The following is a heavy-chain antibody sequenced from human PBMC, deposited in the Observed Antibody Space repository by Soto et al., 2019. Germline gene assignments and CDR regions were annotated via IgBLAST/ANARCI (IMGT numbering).Heavy chain of an antibody. J-gene: IGHJ5*02. Sequence: SETLSLTCIVSGGSISSSSYYWGWIRQPPGKGLEWIGSIYYSGSTYYNPSLKSRVTISVDTSKNQFSLKLSSVTAADTAVYYCAREAMVAAKRRWFDPWGQGTLVTV. V-gene: IGHV4-39*07. CDR2: IYYSGST. CDR1: GGSISSSSYY. D-gene: IGHD2-15*01. CDR3: AREAMVAAKRRWFDP.